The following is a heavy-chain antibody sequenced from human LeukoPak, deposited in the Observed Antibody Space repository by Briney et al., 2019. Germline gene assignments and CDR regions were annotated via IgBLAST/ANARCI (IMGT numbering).Heavy chain of an antibody. CDR2: ISSSSSYI. D-gene: IGHD3-3*01. CDR3: ARDGPNFWSGYVDFDY. CDR1: EFSFRSYD. J-gene: IGHJ4*02. Sequence: GGSLRPSCAASEFSFRSYDMAWVRQAPGKGLEWVSSISSSSSYISYADSVKGRFTISRDNANNSVYLQMTSLRAEDTAVYYCARDGPNFWSGYVDFDYWGQGTLVTVSP. V-gene: IGHV3-21*01.